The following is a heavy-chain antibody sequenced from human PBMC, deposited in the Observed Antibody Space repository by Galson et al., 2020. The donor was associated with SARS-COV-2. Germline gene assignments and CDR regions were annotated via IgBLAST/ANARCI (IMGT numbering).Heavy chain of an antibody. CDR1: GGSISRGLYF. CDR3: ARDQDYYGSGSTNWFDP. CDR2: SHHSEGT. V-gene: IGHV4-31*03. J-gene: IGHJ5*02. Sequence: ASETLSLTCTVSGGSISRGLYFWTWIRQQPGKGLEWIGNSHHSEGTYYNPSLGTRVSISLDTSKNQFSLKLSSVTAADTGVYYCARDQDYYGSGSTNWFDPWGQGTLVTVSS. D-gene: IGHD3-10*01.